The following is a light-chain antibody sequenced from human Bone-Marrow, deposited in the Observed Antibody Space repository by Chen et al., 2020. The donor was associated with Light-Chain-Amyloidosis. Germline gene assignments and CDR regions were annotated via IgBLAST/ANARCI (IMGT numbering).Light chain of an antibody. V-gene: IGLV2-14*03. CDR2: DVR. CDR1: SSDVGAYNY. Sequence: QSALTQPASVSGYPGQSITISCTGTSSDVGAYNYVSWDQHHPGKAPKLMIFDVRNRPSGVSDRFSGSKSGNTASLPISGLQAEDEADYYCSLYTSTTILFGGGTKLAVL. J-gene: IGLJ3*02. CDR3: SLYTSTTIL.